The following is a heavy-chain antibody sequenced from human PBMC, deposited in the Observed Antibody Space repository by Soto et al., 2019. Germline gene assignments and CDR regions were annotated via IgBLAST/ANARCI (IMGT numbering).Heavy chain of an antibody. V-gene: IGHV1-18*01. CDR2: ISAYNGNT. CDR3: ARAGCSSTSCYTKGTYYYYYYGMDV. Sequence: ASVKVSCKASGYTFTSYGISWVRQAPGQGLEWMGWISAYNGNTNYAQKLQGRVTMTTDTSTSTAYMELGSLRSDDTAVYYCARAGCSSTSCYTKGTYYYYYYGMDVWGQGTTVTVSS. D-gene: IGHD2-2*02. CDR1: GYTFTSYG. J-gene: IGHJ6*02.